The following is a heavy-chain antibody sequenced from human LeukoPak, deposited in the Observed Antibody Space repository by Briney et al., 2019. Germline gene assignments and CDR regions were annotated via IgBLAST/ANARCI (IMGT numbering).Heavy chain of an antibody. V-gene: IGHV1-8*01. Sequence: ASXKVSCKASGYTFTSYDISWVRQATGQGLEWMGWMNPNSGKTGYAHTFQGTVTMTRPTSISTAYMQLSSLRSEDTAVYYCARERSRIVVVVAANWFDPRGQGTLVTVSS. J-gene: IGHJ5*02. CDR2: MNPNSGKT. CDR1: GYTFTSYD. D-gene: IGHD2-15*01. CDR3: ARERSRIVVVVAANWFDP.